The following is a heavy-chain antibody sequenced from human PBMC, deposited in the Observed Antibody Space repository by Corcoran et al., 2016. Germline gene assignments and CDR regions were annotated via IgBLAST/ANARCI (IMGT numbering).Heavy chain of an antibody. CDR2: INSDGSST. V-gene: IGHV3-74*01. D-gene: IGHD2-15*01. Sequence: EVQLVESGGGLVQPGGSLRLSCAASGFTFSSYWMHWVRQAPGKGLVWVSRINSDGSSTSYADSVKGRFTISRDNAKNTLYLQMNSLRAEDTAVYYCARGADCSGGSCYYTRYYYYGMDVWGQGTTVTVSS. CDR3: ARGADCSGGSCYYTRYYYYGMDV. J-gene: IGHJ6*02. CDR1: GFTFSSYW.